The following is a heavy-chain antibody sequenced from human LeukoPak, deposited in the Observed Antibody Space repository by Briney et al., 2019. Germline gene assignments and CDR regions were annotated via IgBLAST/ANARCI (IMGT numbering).Heavy chain of an antibody. V-gene: IGHV4-30-2*01. CDR2: IYHSGST. D-gene: IGHD1-26*01. J-gene: IGHJ5*02. Sequence: SQTLSLTCAVSGGSISSGGYSRSWIWQPPGKGLEWIGYIYHSGSTYYNPSLKSRVTISVDRSKNQFSLKLSSVTAADTAVYYCALVGATNWFDPWGQGTLVTVSS. CDR1: GGSISSGGYS. CDR3: ALVGATNWFDP.